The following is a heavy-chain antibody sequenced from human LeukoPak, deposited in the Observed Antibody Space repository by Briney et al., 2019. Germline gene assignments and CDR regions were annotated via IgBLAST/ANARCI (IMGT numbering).Heavy chain of an antibody. CDR2: IYTSGST. CDR1: GGSISSGSYY. CDR3: ARGKMATLTLQNWFDP. V-gene: IGHV4-61*02. D-gene: IGHD5-24*01. Sequence: PSQTLSLTCTVSGGSISSGSYYWSWIRQPAGKGLEWIGRIYTSGSTNYNPSLKSRVTISVDTSKNQFSLKLSSVTAADTAVYYCARGKMATLTLQNWFDPWGQGTLVTVSS. J-gene: IGHJ5*02.